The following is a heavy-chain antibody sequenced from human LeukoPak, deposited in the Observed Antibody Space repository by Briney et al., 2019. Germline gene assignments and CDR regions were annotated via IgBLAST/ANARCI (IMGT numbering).Heavy chain of an antibody. D-gene: IGHD3-10*01. CDR3: ARGPTGSGSYYSDHVDY. V-gene: IGHV4-34*01. J-gene: IGHJ4*02. CDR2: INHSGST. Sequence: SETLSLTCAVYGGSFSGYYWSWIRQPPGKGLEWIGEINHSGSTNYNPSLKSRVTISADTSKNQFSLKLSSVTAADTAVYYCARGPTGSGSYYSDHVDYWGQGTLVTVSS. CDR1: GGSFSGYY.